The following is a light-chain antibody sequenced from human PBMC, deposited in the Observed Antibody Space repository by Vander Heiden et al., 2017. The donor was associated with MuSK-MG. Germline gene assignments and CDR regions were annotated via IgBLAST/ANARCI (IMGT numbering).Light chain of an antibody. CDR3: QHYKNWPPWT. V-gene: IGKV3-15*01. Sequence: EIVMTQSPATLSVSPGERVTLSCRASQSVNDELAWYQQKPGQAPRLLIYYASTRATGVPARFSGSGSGTEFTLTISSLQSEDFAGYYCQHYKNWPPWTFGQGTKVEIK. CDR1: QSVNDE. J-gene: IGKJ1*01. CDR2: YAS.